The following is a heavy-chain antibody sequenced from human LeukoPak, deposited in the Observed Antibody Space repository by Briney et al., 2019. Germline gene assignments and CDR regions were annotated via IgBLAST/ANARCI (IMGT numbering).Heavy chain of an antibody. J-gene: IGHJ4*02. CDR1: GFTFSDYW. D-gene: IGHD3-9*01. CDR3: AKGLPGVNDILTGYLHY. V-gene: IGHV3-7*03. CDR2: VKQDGSQR. Sequence: AGGSLRLSCTASGFTFSDYWMTWVRQAPGKGPEWVANVKQDGSQRYYVDSVRGRFTISRDNAKNSLFLQMNGLRAEDTAVYYCAKGLPGVNDILTGYLHYWGQGTLVTVSS.